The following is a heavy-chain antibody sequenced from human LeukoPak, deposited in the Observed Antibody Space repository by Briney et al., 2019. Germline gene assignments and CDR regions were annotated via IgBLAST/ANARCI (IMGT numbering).Heavy chain of an antibody. J-gene: IGHJ6*03. Sequence: ASVKVSCKASGYTFTSYGISWVRQAPGQGLEWMGWISAYNGNTNYAQKLQGRVTISRDTSASTAYMEFSSLTSEDMAVYFCARGIWSATRASYYMDVWGKETTVTVSS. V-gene: IGHV1-18*03. CDR3: ARGIWSATRASYYMDV. CDR1: GYTFTSYG. CDR2: ISAYNGNT. D-gene: IGHD3-3*01.